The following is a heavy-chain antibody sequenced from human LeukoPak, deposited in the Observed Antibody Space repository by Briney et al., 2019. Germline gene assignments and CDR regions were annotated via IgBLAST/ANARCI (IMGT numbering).Heavy chain of an antibody. J-gene: IGHJ3*02. CDR2: IIPILGIA. CDR1: GGTFSSYA. CDR3: ARVAVPGTFGAFDI. Sequence: SVKVSCKASGGTFSSYAISWVRQAPGQGLEWMGRIIPILGIANYAQKFQGRVTITADKSTSTAYMELSSLRSEDTAVYYCARVAVPGTFGAFDIWGQGTMVTVSS. D-gene: IGHD6-19*01. V-gene: IGHV1-69*04.